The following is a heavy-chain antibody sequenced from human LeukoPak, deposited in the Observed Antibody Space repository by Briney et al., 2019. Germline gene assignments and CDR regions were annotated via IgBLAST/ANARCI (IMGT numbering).Heavy chain of an antibody. D-gene: IGHD3-22*01. V-gene: IGHV1-69-2*01. CDR2: VDPEDGET. J-gene: IGHJ4*02. CDR1: GYTFTDYY. CDR3: ARGPMYYDSSGYHYYFDY. Sequence: ASVKVSCKVSGYTFTDYYMHWVQQAPGKGLEWMGLVDPEDGETIYAEKSQGRVTMTRNTSISTAYMELSSLRSEDTAVYYCARGPMYYDSSGYHYYFDYWGQGTLVTVSS.